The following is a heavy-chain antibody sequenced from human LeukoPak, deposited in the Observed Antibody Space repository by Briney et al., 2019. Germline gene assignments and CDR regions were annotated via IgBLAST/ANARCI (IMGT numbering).Heavy chain of an antibody. J-gene: IGHJ4*02. CDR1: GFIFSSYT. V-gene: IGHV3-21*01. Sequence: GGSLRLSCAASGFIFSSYTMNWVRQAPGKGLEWVSSISSGSTSIYYAVSVKGRFTISRDNAKNSLYLQMNSLRAEDTAVYYCARDTHYYDSSGYYHFDYWGQGTLVTVSS. CDR3: ARDTHYYDSSGYYHFDY. D-gene: IGHD3-22*01. CDR2: ISSGSTSI.